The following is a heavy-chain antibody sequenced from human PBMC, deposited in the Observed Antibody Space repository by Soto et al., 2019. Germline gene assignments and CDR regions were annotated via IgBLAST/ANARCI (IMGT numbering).Heavy chain of an antibody. CDR1: PGSIYDYY. Sequence: SETLSLTCNVFPGSIYDYYWGWIRQTPGMRLEWIGFVYSGGSAMYNPSFKSRVIISLETSKNQFSLTLTSLTAADSAMYYCASTSRATPGKGLDAWGQGALVTVSS. CDR2: VYSGGSA. J-gene: IGHJ5*02. V-gene: IGHV4-59*01. CDR3: ASTSRATPGKGLDA.